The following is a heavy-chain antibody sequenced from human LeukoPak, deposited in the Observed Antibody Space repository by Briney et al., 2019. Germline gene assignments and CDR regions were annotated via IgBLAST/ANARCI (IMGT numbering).Heavy chain of an antibody. CDR1: GYIVTQLS. Sequence: ASVKVSCKISGYIVTQLSMHWLQQAPGKGREWMGSFNPEDGETIYAQKFQGSVILTEDTSTDTAYMELSSLRYEGTGVYYCTTRLRLPSGGSPTFDFWGQGTPVTVSS. J-gene: IGHJ4*02. D-gene: IGHD2-15*01. CDR2: FNPEDGET. V-gene: IGHV1-24*01. CDR3: TTRLRLPSGGSPTFDF.